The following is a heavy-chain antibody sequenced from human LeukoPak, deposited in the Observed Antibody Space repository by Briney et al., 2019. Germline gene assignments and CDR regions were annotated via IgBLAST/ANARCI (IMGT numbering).Heavy chain of an antibody. Sequence: PGGSLRLSCAASGFTFSSYSMNWVRQAPGKGLEWVSSISSSSTYIYYADSVKGRFTVSRDSAKNSLCLKTNSMRAEDTAVYYCARSYYDSSGYQNYDYWGQGTLVTVSS. D-gene: IGHD3-22*01. CDR2: ISSSSTYI. CDR1: GFTFSSYS. CDR3: ARSYYDSSGYQNYDY. V-gene: IGHV3-21*01. J-gene: IGHJ4*02.